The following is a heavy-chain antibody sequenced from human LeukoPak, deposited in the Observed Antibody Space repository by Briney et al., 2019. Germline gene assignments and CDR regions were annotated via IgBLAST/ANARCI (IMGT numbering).Heavy chain of an antibody. CDR3: ARDRGAYCSGGSCYSRNWFDP. J-gene: IGHJ5*02. D-gene: IGHD2-15*01. CDR1: GFTFSSYW. CDR2: INSDGSST. Sequence: GGSLRPSCAASGFTFSSYWMHWVRQAPGKGLVLVSRINSDGSSTSYADSVKGRFTISRDNAKNTLYLQMNSLRAEDTAVYYCARDRGAYCSGGSCYSRNWFDPWGQGTLVTVSS. V-gene: IGHV3-74*01.